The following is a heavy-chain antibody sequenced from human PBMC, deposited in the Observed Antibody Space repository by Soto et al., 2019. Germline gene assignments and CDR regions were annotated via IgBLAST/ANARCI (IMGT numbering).Heavy chain of an antibody. CDR3: ARGDSSSWPAYYYYGIDV. D-gene: IGHD6-13*01. V-gene: IGHV3-30*03. Sequence: QVQLVEPGGGVVQPGRSLRLSCAASGFTFSSYGMHWVRQAPGKGLEWVAVISYDGSNKYYADSVKGRFTISRDNSKNTMYLQMNSLRAEDTAVYYCARGDSSSWPAYYYYGIDVWGQGTTVTVSS. J-gene: IGHJ6*02. CDR2: ISYDGSNK. CDR1: GFTFSSYG.